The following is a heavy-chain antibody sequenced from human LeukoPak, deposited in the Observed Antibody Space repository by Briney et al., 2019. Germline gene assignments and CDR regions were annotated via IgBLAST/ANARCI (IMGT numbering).Heavy chain of an antibody. D-gene: IGHD5-18*01. CDR2: INHSGST. CDR1: GGSISSYY. V-gene: IGHV4-34*01. Sequence: NPSGTLSLTCTVSGGSISSYYWSWIRQPPGKGLEWIGEINHSGSTNYNPSLKSRVTISVDTSKNQFSLKLSSVTAADTAVYYCARRPIQLWPRAYFDYWGQGTLVTVSS. CDR3: ARRPIQLWPRAYFDY. J-gene: IGHJ4*02.